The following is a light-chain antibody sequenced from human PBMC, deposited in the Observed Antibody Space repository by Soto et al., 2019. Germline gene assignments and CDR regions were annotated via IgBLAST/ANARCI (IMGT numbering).Light chain of an antibody. Sequence: QSALTQPASVSGSPGQSITISCTGTSSDLGGYKYVSWYQQHPGKAPKLMIFEVSNRPSGVSNRFSGSKSGTSASLAISGLQAEDEADYYCQSFDKYLSAVVFGGGTKLTVL. J-gene: IGLJ2*01. V-gene: IGLV2-14*01. CDR3: QSFDKYLSAVV. CDR1: SSDLGGYKY. CDR2: EVS.